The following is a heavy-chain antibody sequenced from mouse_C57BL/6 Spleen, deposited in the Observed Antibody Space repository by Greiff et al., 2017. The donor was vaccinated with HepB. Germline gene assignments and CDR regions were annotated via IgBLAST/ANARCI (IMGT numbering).Heavy chain of an antibody. CDR1: GFTFSDYG. CDR2: ISSGSSTI. V-gene: IGHV5-17*01. D-gene: IGHD1-1*01. Sequence: DVMLVESGGGLVKPGGSLKLSCAASGFTFSDYGMHWVRQAPEKGLEWVAYISSGSSTIYYADTVKGRFTISRDNAKNTLFLQMTSLRSEDTAMYYCARRITTVVATDYYAMDYWGQGTSVTVSS. J-gene: IGHJ4*01. CDR3: ARRITTVVATDYYAMDY.